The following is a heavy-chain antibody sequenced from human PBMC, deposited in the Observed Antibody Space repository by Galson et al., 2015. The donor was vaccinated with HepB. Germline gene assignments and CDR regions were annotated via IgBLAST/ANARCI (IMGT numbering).Heavy chain of an antibody. CDR1: GFTFSTCG. CDR3: AKEAVAGSYPADY. D-gene: IGHD6-19*01. J-gene: IGHJ4*02. CDR2: ISSDGSNQ. Sequence: SLRLSCAASGFTFSTCGMHWVRQAPGKGLEWVAIISSDGSNQYYADSVKGRFTISRDNSKNTLYLQLNSLRGEDTAVYYCAKEAVAGSYPADYWGLGTLVTVSS. V-gene: IGHV3-30*18.